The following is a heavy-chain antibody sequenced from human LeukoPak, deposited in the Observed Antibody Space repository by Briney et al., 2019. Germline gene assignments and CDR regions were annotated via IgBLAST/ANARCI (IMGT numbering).Heavy chain of an antibody. V-gene: IGHV4-30-4*08. CDR1: GGSISCGDYY. D-gene: IGHD2/OR15-2a*01. Sequence: SETLSLTCTVSGGSISCGDYYCSWIRQPPGKGLEWIGYIYYSGSTYYNPSLKSRVTISVDTSKTQFSLKLSSVTAADTAVYYCARSSYYAPLDYWGQGTLVTVSS. CDR3: ARSSYYAPLDY. CDR2: IYYSGST. J-gene: IGHJ4*02.